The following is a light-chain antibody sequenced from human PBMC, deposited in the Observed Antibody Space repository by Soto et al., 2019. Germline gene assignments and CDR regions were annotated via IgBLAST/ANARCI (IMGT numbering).Light chain of an antibody. V-gene: IGLV2-11*01. Sequence: QSALTQPRSVSGSPGQSVTISCTGTSSDVGGYNYVTWYQHHAGKAPKLRIYDVSKRPSGVPDRFSGSRSGNTASLTISGLQAEDEAEYFCCSYAGSNTLVCGGGTQPTVL. J-gene: IGLJ3*02. CDR1: SSDVGGYNY. CDR3: CSYAGSNTLV. CDR2: DVS.